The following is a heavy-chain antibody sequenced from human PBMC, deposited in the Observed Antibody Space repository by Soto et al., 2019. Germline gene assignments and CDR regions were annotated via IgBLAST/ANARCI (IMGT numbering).Heavy chain of an antibody. CDR1: GGTFVRHV. CDR3: ATPACAATWCSPPHNLGP. D-gene: IGHD2-2*01. Sequence: QVQLVQSGAEVKKPESSVKVSCKTSGGTFVRHVISWVRQAPGQGPEWMGKINPLSGIPNYAQKFQDRVTFTAATDSSTAYMELSSLRSDDTAVYYCATPACAATWCSPPHNLGPWGQGTLVTVSS. J-gene: IGHJ5*02. V-gene: IGHV1-69*09. CDR2: INPLSGIP.